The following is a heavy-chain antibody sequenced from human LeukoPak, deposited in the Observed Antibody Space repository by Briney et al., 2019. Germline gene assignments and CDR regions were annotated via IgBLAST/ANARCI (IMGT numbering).Heavy chain of an antibody. Sequence: GGSLRLSCAASGFTFSSYWMHWVRQAPGKGLVWVSRINSDGSSTSYADSVKGRFTISRDNAKNSLDLQMNSLRAEDTAVYYCAGGLSPRTIDYWGQGILVTVSS. D-gene: IGHD2/OR15-2a*01. CDR1: GFTFSSYW. V-gene: IGHV3-74*01. CDR2: INSDGSST. J-gene: IGHJ4*02. CDR3: AGGLSPRTIDY.